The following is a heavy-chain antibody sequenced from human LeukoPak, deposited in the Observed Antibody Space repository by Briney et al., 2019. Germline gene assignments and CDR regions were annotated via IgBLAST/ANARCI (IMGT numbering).Heavy chain of an antibody. Sequence: GGSLRLSCAASGFTFDDYAMHWVRQAPGKGLEWVSGISWNSGSIGYADSVKGRFTISRDDAKNSLYLQMNSLRAEDTALYYCAKDVRRDGYNFDYWGQGTLVTVSS. V-gene: IGHV3-9*01. J-gene: IGHJ4*02. D-gene: IGHD5-24*01. CDR1: GFTFDDYA. CDR2: ISWNSGSI. CDR3: AKDVRRDGYNFDY.